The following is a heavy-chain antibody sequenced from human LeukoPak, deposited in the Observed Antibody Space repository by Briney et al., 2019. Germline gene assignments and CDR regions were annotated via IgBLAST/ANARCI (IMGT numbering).Heavy chain of an antibody. CDR2: INHSGST. J-gene: IGHJ4*02. CDR1: GGSFSGYY. V-gene: IGHV4-34*01. D-gene: IGHD5-18*01. Sequence: SETLSLTCAVYGGSFSGYYWSWIRQPPGKGLEWIGEINHSGSTNYNPSLKSRVTISVDTSKNQVSLKLSSVTAADTAVYYCASRDTATGLDWGQGTLVAVSS. CDR3: ASRDTATGLD.